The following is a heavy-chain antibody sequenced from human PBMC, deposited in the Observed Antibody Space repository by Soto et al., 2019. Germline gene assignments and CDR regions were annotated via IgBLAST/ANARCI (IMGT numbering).Heavy chain of an antibody. J-gene: IGHJ6*02. Sequence: GGSLRLSCSASGFTFSSYAMHWVRQAPGKGLEYVSAISSNGGSTYYADSVKGRFTISRDNSKNTLYLQMSSLRAEDTAVYYCVKDRESSSSQYYYYYYGMDVWGQGTTVTVSS. V-gene: IGHV3-64D*08. CDR2: ISSNGGST. CDR1: GFTFSSYA. CDR3: VKDRESSSSQYYYYYYGMDV. D-gene: IGHD6-6*01.